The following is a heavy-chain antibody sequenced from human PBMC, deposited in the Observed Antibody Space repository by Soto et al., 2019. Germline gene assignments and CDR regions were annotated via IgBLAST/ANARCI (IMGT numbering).Heavy chain of an antibody. CDR2: IIPIFGTA. CDR3: VRDLDGSGSYYTDY. D-gene: IGHD3-10*01. CDR1: GGTFSSYA. V-gene: IGHV1-69*05. Sequence: GASVKVSCKASGGTFSSYAISWVRQAPGQGLEWMGGIIPIFGTANYAQKLQGRATMTTDTSTSTAYMELRSLRSDDTAVYYCVRDLDGSGSYYTDYWGLGTLVTVSS. J-gene: IGHJ4*02.